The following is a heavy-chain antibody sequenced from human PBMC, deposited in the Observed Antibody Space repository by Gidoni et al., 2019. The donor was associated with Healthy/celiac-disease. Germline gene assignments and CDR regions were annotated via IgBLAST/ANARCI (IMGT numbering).Heavy chain of an antibody. CDR2: ISYSGST. V-gene: IGHV4-59*01. CDR1: GGPISSYY. J-gene: IGHJ1*01. CDR3: ARVGEVTPVIFYFQH. D-gene: IGHD3-22*01. Sequence: QVPLQESGPGLVKPSETLSLTCTVPGGPISSYYWSWFRQPPGKGLEWIGDISYSGSTNYNPSLKSRVTISVDTSKNQFSLKLSSVTAADTAVYYCARVGEVTPVIFYFQHWGQGTLVTVSS.